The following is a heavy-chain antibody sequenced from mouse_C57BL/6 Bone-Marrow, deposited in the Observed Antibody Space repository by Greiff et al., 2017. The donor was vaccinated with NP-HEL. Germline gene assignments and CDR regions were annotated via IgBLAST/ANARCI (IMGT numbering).Heavy chain of an antibody. CDR1: GYTFTSYG. V-gene: IGHV1-81*01. J-gene: IGHJ4*01. D-gene: IGHD2-3*01. Sequence: VKLQESGAELARPGASVKLSCKASGYTFTSYGISWVKQRTGQGLEWIGEIYPRSGNTYYNEKFKGKATLTADKSSSTAYMELRSLTSEDSAVYFCLSMRYCAMDYWGQGTSVTVSS. CDR2: IYPRSGNT. CDR3: LSMRYCAMDY.